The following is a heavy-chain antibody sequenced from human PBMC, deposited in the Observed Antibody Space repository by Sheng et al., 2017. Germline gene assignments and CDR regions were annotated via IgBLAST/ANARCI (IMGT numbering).Heavy chain of an antibody. Sequence: PGGSLRLSCAASGFTFSSYEMNWVRQAPGKGLEWLSHITTSGTMVKYADSVKGRFTISRDDATDSLNLQMTGLRVEDTAVYYCARGRWLHSRSYYFDSWGQGTLVTVSS. J-gene: IGHJ4*02. V-gene: IGHV3-48*03. CDR2: ITTSGTMV. CDR1: GFTFSSYE. D-gene: IGHD5-12*01. CDR3: ARGRWLHSRSYYFDS.